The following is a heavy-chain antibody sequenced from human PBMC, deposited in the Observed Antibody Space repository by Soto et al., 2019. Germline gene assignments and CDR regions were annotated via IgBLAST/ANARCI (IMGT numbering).Heavy chain of an antibody. D-gene: IGHD3-16*01. CDR3: GRGRGGVGGFRGPYFAMDV. Sequence: QGQLVQSGAEVKKPGASVKVSCKASEYTFSAYYLEWVRQAPGPGLEWMGWINPESGSTKYGQKFQGRVTMTRDTRIGTGYMELTRLSPDDTATYYCGRGRGGVGGFRGPYFAMDVWGQGTAVTVSS. CDR1: EYTFSAYY. J-gene: IGHJ6*02. V-gene: IGHV1-2*02. CDR2: INPESGST.